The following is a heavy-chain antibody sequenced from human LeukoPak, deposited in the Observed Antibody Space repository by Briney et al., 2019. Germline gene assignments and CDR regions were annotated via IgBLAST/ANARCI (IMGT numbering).Heavy chain of an antibody. J-gene: IGHJ6*03. V-gene: IGHV3-21*01. D-gene: IGHD4-11*01. CDR1: GFSFSGYS. CDR2: FSSSSTYI. CDR3: ARTNYYMDV. Sequence: GGSLRLSCAASGFSFSGYSMHWVRQAPGKGLEWVSSFSSSSTYISYADSVKGQFTISRDNAKNSLYLQMNSLRAEDTAVYYCARTNYYMDVWGKGTTVTVSS.